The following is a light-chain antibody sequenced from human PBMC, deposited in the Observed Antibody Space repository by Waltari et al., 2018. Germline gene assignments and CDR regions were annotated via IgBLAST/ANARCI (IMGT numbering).Light chain of an antibody. Sequence: DIQMTQSPSAMSASVGDRVTITCRASQGISKYLAWFQQKPGKIPKRLIYTASNLESGVPSRFSGSGSGTEFTLTITSLQPEDSATYYCQQCYNTPWTFGQGTKVEIK. CDR2: TAS. CDR3: QQCYNTPWT. J-gene: IGKJ1*01. CDR1: QGISKY. V-gene: IGKV1-17*03.